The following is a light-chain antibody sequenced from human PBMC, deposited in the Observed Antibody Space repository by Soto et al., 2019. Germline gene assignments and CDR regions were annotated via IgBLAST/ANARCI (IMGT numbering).Light chain of an antibody. V-gene: IGKV3-15*01. J-gene: IGKJ5*01. CDR2: NAS. CDR1: ENVKFN. Sequence: IMTTQSPATLSVSPGERATLSCRASENVKFNLAWYQQRPGQAPRLLFYNASTGATAFPARFSGSGSGTDYVLTISSLQSEDFAVYYCQQYYNWPLTFGQGTRLE. CDR3: QQYYNWPLT.